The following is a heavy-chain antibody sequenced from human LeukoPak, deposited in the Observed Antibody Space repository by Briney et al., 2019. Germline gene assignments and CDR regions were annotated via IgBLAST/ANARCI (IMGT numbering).Heavy chain of an antibody. Sequence: SETLSLTCTVSGGSISSYYWSWIRQPAGKGLEWIGYIYYRGSTNYNPSLKSRVTISIDTSKNQFSLKLSSVTAADTAVYYCARDLRVGGSSGWYAFDIWGQGTMVTVSS. V-gene: IGHV4-59*01. CDR3: ARDLRVGGSSGWYAFDI. CDR1: GGSISSYY. D-gene: IGHD6-19*01. CDR2: IYYRGST. J-gene: IGHJ3*02.